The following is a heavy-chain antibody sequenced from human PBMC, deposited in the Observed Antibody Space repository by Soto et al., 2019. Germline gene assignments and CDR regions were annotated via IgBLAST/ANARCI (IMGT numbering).Heavy chain of an antibody. CDR1: GCTFINYG. V-gene: IGHV1-18*01. CDR2: ISGYDGNT. D-gene: IGHD2-15*01. J-gene: IGHJ4*02. CDR3: ARDRGSSCSGGTCPFDY. Sequence: GASVKVSCKPSGCTFINYGITWVRQAPGQGLEWMGWISGYDGNTNYAPKLQGRVTMTRDTSTSTVYMELRSLRSDETAVYYCARDRGSSCSGGTCPFDYWGQGTLVTVSS.